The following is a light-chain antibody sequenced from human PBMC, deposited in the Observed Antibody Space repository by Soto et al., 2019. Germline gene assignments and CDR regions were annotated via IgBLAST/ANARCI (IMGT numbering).Light chain of an antibody. CDR3: QHIYSPPHT. V-gene: IGKV1-39*01. J-gene: IGKJ5*01. Sequence: DIQMTQSPSTLSGSVGDRVTITCRASKTINNYLNWYRQKPGKAPQVLIYAASNLETGVPSRFSGSGSGTDFTLTISSLQPEDSATYYCQHIYSPPHTFGQGTRLEIK. CDR1: KTINNY. CDR2: AAS.